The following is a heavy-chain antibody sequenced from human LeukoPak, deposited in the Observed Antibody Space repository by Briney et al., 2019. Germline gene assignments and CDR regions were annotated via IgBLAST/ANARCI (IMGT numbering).Heavy chain of an antibody. CDR2: ISGSGGST. D-gene: IGHD3-22*01. CDR3: AKDIWYYYDSSGYLTDY. Sequence: GGSLRLSCAASGFTFSSYAMSWVRQAPGKGLEWVSAISGSGGSTYYADSVKGRFTISRDNSKNTLYLQMNSLRAEDTAVYYCAKDIWYYYDSSGYLTDYWGQGTLVTVSS. V-gene: IGHV3-23*01. CDR1: GFTFSSYA. J-gene: IGHJ4*02.